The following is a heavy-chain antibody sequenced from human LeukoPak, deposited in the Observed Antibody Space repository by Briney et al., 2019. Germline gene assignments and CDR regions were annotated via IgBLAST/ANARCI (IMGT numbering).Heavy chain of an antibody. J-gene: IGHJ5*01. V-gene: IGHV3-20*01. CDR1: GFTFSNAW. CDR2: INWNGGST. CDR3: ARGPLFGEFKGFDP. Sequence: GGSLRLSCAASGFTFSNAWMSWVRQAPGKGLEWVSGINWNGGSTGYADSVKGRFTISRDNAKKSLYLQMNSLRAEDTALYHCARGPLFGEFKGFDPWGQGTLVTVSS. D-gene: IGHD3-10*01.